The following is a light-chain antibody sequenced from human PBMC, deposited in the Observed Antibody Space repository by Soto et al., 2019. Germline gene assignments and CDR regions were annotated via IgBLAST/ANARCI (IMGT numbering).Light chain of an antibody. CDR3: SSYTTSSSHV. J-gene: IGLJ1*01. V-gene: IGLV2-14*01. CDR1: SSDVGGFNY. CDR2: DVY. Sequence: QSVLTQPASVSGSPGQSITISCTGTSSDVGGFNYVSWYQQHPGKAPKLLIFDVYSRPSGISNRFSGSKSGNTASLTISGLQAEDEAAYYCSSYTTSSSHVFGAGTKVTVL.